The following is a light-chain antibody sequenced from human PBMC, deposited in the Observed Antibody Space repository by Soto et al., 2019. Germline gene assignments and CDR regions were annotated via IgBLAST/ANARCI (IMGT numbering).Light chain of an antibody. CDR1: TSDIGGYNS. CDR3: RSYTSTSAWV. J-gene: IGLJ3*02. V-gene: IGLV2-14*01. CDR2: EVS. Sequence: QSVLTQPASVSGSPGQSITITCTRTTSDIGGYNSVSWFQQHPGKAPQLIIYEVSNRPSGVSSRFSGSKSGNTASLTISGLQAEDETDYYCRSYTSTSAWVFGGGTKLTV.